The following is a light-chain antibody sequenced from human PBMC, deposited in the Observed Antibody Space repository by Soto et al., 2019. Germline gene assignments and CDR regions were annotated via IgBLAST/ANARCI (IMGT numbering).Light chain of an antibody. CDR2: ENN. J-gene: IGLJ1*01. CDR1: SSNIGAGYE. Sequence: QSVLTQPPAVSEAPGQRVTISCTGSSSNIGAGYEAHWYQQVPGTAPKLLIYENNNRPSGVPDRFSGSKSGTSASLDITGLQAEDEAEYYCQSYDSSLSGYVFGTGNKVTVL. CDR3: QSYDSSLSGYV. V-gene: IGLV1-40*01.